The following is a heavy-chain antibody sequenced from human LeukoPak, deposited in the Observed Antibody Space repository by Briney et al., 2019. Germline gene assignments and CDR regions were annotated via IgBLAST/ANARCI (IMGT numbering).Heavy chain of an antibody. CDR1: GGSISSGSYY. J-gene: IGHJ4*02. CDR2: IYTSGST. Sequence: PSQTLSLTCTVSGGSISSGSYYWSWIRQPAGKGLEWIGRIYTSGSTNYNPSLKSRVTISVDTSKNQFSLKLSSVTAADTAVYYCARVPYCGGDCYSLWDGFDYWGQGTLVTVSS. D-gene: IGHD2-21*02. V-gene: IGHV4-61*02. CDR3: ARVPYCGGDCYSLWDGFDY.